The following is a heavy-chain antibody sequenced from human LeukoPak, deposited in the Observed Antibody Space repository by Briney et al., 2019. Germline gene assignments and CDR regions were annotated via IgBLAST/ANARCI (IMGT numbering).Heavy chain of an antibody. V-gene: IGHV1-24*01. J-gene: IGHJ4*02. D-gene: IGHD3-9*01. CDR3: ATGGPWDLLKY. Sequence: ASVKVSYKFSGDTLTELSTHWVRQAPGKGLEWMGGFDPEHGEMIYAQKLQGRVTMTEDRYTDTAYIELNSLRYEDTAVYYCATGGPWDLLKYWGQGTLVTVS. CDR1: GDTLTELS. CDR2: FDPEHGEM.